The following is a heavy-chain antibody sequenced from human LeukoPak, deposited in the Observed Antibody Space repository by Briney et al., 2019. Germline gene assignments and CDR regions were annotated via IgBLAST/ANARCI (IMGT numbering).Heavy chain of an antibody. J-gene: IGHJ4*02. CDR3: ARRRIQLRTGCFDY. CDR1: GGSISSGGYY. CDR2: IYHSGST. V-gene: IGHV4-30-2*01. Sequence: SETLSLTCTVSGGSISSGGYYWSWIRQPPGKGLEWIGYIYHSGSTYYNPSLKSRVTISVDRSKNQFSLKLSSVTAADTAVCYCARRRIQLRTGCFDYWGQGTLVTVSS. D-gene: IGHD5-18*01.